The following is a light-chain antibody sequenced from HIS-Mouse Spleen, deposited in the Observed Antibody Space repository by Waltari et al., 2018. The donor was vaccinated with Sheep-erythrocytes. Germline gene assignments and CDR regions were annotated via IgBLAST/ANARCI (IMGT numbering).Light chain of an antibody. Sequence: QAVLTQPSSLSASPGASASLTCTLRSGINVGTYRIYWYQQKPGSPPKYLLSYKSDSERKQGSDVPSLLSGSNDVSANAGSLLISGLQSEDEADYYCMIWHSSAWVFGGGTKLTVL. CDR2: YKSDSER. CDR1: SGINVGTYR. V-gene: IGLV5-45*03. J-gene: IGLJ3*02. CDR3: MIWHSSAWV.